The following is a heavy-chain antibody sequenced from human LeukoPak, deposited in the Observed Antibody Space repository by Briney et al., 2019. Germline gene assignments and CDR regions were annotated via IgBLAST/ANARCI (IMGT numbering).Heavy chain of an antibody. V-gene: IGHV1-2*02. D-gene: IGHD3-9*01. CDR3: ARGGYDILTGTYYFDY. CDR2: INPNSGGT. Sequence: ASVKVSCKASGYTFTGYYMHWVRQAPGQGLEWMGWINPNSGGTNYAQKFQGRVTMTRDTSIGTAYMELSRLRSDDTAVYYCARGGYDILTGTYYFDYWGQGTLVTVSS. J-gene: IGHJ4*02. CDR1: GYTFTGYY.